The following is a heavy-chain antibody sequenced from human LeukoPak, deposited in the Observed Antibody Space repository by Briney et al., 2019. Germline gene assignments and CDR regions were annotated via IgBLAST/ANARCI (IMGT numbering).Heavy chain of an antibody. CDR1: GFTFSNYW. CDR3: AKGPGKIVVVAATFDY. CDR2: INTDGSST. Sequence: AGGSLRLSCAASGFTFSNYWMHCVRQAPGKGLVWVSRINTDGSSTNYADSVKGRFTISRDNAKNTLYLQMNSLRAEDTAVYYCAKGPGKIVVVAATFDYWGQGTLVTVSS. D-gene: IGHD2-15*01. V-gene: IGHV3-74*01. J-gene: IGHJ4*02.